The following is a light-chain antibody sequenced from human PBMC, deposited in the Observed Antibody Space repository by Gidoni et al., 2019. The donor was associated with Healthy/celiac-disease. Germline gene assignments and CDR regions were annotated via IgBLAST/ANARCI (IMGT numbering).Light chain of an antibody. CDR3: QQSYSTPST. CDR1: QSISSY. J-gene: IGKJ3*01. CDR2: AES. V-gene: IGKV1-39*01. Sequence: DIQMTQSPSSLSASVGDRVTITCRASQSISSYLNWYQQKPGKAPKLLIYAESSLQSGVPSRFSGSGSGTDFTLNISSLQPEDFATYYCQQSYSTPSTFGPGTKVDIK.